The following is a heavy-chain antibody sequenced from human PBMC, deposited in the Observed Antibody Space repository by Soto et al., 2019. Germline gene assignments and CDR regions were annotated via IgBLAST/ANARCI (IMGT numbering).Heavy chain of an antibody. CDR3: ARSYDSEGDY. J-gene: IGHJ4*02. CDR2: VYYSGST. Sequence: QLQLQESGPGLVKPSETLSLTCTVSGGSINRSNYYWGWIRQPPGKGLEWIGSVYYSGSTSYSPSLRSRVTISVDTSKNQFSLKLSSVTAEDTAVYYCARSYDSEGDYWGQGTLVTVSS. V-gene: IGHV4-39*01. CDR1: GGSINRSNYY. D-gene: IGHD3-22*01.